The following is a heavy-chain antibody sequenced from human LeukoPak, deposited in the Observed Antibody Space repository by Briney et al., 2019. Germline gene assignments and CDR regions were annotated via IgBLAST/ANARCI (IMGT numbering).Heavy chain of an antibody. Sequence: PGRSLRLSCAASGFTFSSYGMHWVRQAPGKGLEWVSSISSSSSYIYYADSVKGRFTISRDNAKNSLYLQMNSLRAEDTAVYYCAREPGYSSSWYSFWGQGTLVTVSS. CDR1: GFTFSSYG. J-gene: IGHJ4*02. D-gene: IGHD6-13*01. CDR2: ISSSSSYI. CDR3: AREPGYSSSWYSF. V-gene: IGHV3-21*01.